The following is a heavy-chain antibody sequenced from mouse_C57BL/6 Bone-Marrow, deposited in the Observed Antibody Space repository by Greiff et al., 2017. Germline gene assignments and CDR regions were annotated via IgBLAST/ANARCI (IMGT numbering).Heavy chain of an antibody. CDR2: IDPSDSYT. V-gene: IGHV1-59*01. Sequence: QVHVKQPGAELVRPGTSVKLSCKASGYTFTSYWMHWVKQRPGQGLEWIGVIDPSDSYTNYNQKFKGKATLTVDTSSSTAYMQLSSLTSEDSAVYYCARLGGYDDYWGQGTTLTVSS. J-gene: IGHJ2*01. CDR1: GYTFTSYW. CDR3: ARLGGYDDY. D-gene: IGHD2-2*01.